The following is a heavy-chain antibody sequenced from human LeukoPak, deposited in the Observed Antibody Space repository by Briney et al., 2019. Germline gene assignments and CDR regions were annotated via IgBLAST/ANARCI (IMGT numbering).Heavy chain of an antibody. J-gene: IGHJ6*02. V-gene: IGHV4-39*01. CDR1: GGSISSSSYY. Sequence: KASETLSLTCTVSGGSISSSSYYWGWIRQPPGTGLGRIGSIYYSGSTYYNPSLKSRVTISVDTSKNQFSLKLSSVTAADTAVYYCASLNPPYYYYGMDVWGQGTTVTVSS. CDR3: ASLNPPYYYYGMDV. CDR2: IYYSGST.